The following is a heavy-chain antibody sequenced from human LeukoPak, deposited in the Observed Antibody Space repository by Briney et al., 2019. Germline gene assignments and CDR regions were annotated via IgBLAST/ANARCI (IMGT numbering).Heavy chain of an antibody. CDR1: GYTFTGYY. CDR2: ISAYNGNT. CDR3: ARLAAAGTSGDKYYFDY. J-gene: IGHJ4*02. D-gene: IGHD6-13*01. V-gene: IGHV1-18*04. Sequence: ASVKVSCKASGYTFTGYYMHWVRQAPGQGLEWMGWISAYNGNTNYAQKLQGRVTMTTDTSTSTAYMELRSLRSDDTAVYYCARLAAAGTSGDKYYFDYWGQGTLVTVSS.